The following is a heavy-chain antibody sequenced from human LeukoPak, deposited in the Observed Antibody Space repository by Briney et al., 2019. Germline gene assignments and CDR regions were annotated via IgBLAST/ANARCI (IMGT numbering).Heavy chain of an antibody. CDR2: IFGSGGSA. J-gene: IGHJ4*02. Sequence: PGGSLRLSCAASGFTFNSYAMYWVRQAPGKGLEWVSGIFGSGGSAHYADSVKGRFTISRDNSKNTLYLQMNSLRAEDTAVYYCAKEGRYYDSGGYYTIDSFDYWGQGTLVTVSS. CDR3: AKEGRYYDSGGYYTIDSFDY. CDR1: GFTFNSYA. D-gene: IGHD3-22*01. V-gene: IGHV3-23*01.